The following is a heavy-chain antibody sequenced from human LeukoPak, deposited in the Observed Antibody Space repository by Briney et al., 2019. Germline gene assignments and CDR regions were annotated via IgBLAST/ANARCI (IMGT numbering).Heavy chain of an antibody. J-gene: IGHJ6*02. CDR2: INGDGSSI. Sequence: PGGSLRLSCAASGFTVSGYWLHWVRQAPGKGLVWVSHINGDGSSISYADSVKGLFTISRDNTKNTLYLQMNSLRAEDTAVYYCARDKTYGMDVWGQGTTVTVSS. V-gene: IGHV3-74*01. CDR3: ARDKTYGMDV. CDR1: GFTVSGYW.